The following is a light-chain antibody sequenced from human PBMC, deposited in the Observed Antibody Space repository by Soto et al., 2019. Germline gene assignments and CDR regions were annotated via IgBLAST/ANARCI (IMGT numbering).Light chain of an antibody. V-gene: IGKV3-20*01. CDR1: QSVSTTY. CDR3: QQYGSARWT. Sequence: EIVLTQSPGTLSLSPGERATLSCRASQSVSTTYLAWYQQKPGQAPRLLIYGASSRATGIQDRFSGSGSGTDFTLTISRLEPEYFAVYYCQQYGSARWTFGQGTKVEIK. J-gene: IGKJ1*01. CDR2: GAS.